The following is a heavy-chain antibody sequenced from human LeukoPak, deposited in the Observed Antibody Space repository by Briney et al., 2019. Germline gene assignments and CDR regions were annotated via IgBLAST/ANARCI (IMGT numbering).Heavy chain of an antibody. CDR3: ARERVVRGVIDY. CDR1: GGSFSGYY. J-gene: IGHJ4*02. V-gene: IGHV4-34*01. Sequence: PSETLSLTCAVYGGSFSGYYWSWIRQPPGKGLEWIGEINHSGSTNYNPSLKSRVTISVDTSKNQFSLKLSSVTDADTAVYYCARERVVRGVIDYWGQGTLVTVSS. D-gene: IGHD3-10*01. CDR2: INHSGST.